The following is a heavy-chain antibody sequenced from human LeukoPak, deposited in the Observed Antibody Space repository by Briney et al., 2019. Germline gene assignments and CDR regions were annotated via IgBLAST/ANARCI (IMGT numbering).Heavy chain of an antibody. Sequence: GGSLRLSCAASGFTFRSYAMSWVRQAPGKGLEWVSAISGSGGSTYYADSVKGRFTISRDNSKNTLYLQMNSLRAEDTAVYYCAKDYGASDPHNWFDPWGQGTLVTVSS. J-gene: IGHJ5*02. CDR1: GFTFRSYA. CDR3: AKDYGASDPHNWFDP. V-gene: IGHV3-23*01. D-gene: IGHD4-17*01. CDR2: ISGSGGST.